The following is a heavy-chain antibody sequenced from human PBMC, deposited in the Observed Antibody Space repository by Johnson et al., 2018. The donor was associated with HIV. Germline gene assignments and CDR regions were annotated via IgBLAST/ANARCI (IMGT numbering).Heavy chain of an antibody. CDR3: ARGCRDGYTCDVFDV. D-gene: IGHD5-24*01. V-gene: IGHV3-53*01. CDR1: GFTVSSNY. J-gene: IGHJ3*01. CDR2: INSGGGT. Sequence: MQLVESGGGLIQPGGSLRLSCAASGFTVSSNYMSWVRQAPGKGLEWVSVINSGGGTYYADSVTGRFTISRDNSKNTLYLQMNSLRAEDTAVYFCARGCRDGYTCDVFDVWGQGTRVTVSS.